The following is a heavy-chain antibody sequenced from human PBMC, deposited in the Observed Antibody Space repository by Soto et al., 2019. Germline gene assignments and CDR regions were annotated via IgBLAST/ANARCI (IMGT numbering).Heavy chain of an antibody. CDR2: ISYEGSNK. CDR1: GFTFSSYG. J-gene: IGHJ6*02. Sequence: QVQLVESGGGVVQPGRSLRLSCAASGFTFSSYGMHWVRQAPGKGLEWVAVISYEGSNKYYADSVKGRFTITRDNSKNTLYLQMNSLRAEDTAVYYCAKDVLRFLEWLAFYGMDVWGQGTTVTVS. CDR3: AKDVLRFLEWLAFYGMDV. D-gene: IGHD3-3*01. V-gene: IGHV3-30*18.